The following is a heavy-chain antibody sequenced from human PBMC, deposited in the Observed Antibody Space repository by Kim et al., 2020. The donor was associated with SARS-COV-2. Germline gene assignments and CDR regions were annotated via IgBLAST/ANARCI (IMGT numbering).Heavy chain of an antibody. D-gene: IGHD1-26*01. CDR3: ARALFDSGTYRPYQT. J-gene: IGHJ3*01. Sequence: GGSLRLSCAASGFTFSMSVMSWVRQAPGKGLEWVSAINSGGGTNYADSVKGRFTISRDNSKNTLYLQMDSLRAEDTALYYFARALFDSGTYRPYQTWGQG. CDR1: GFTFSMSV. CDR2: INSGGGT. V-gene: IGHV3-23*01.